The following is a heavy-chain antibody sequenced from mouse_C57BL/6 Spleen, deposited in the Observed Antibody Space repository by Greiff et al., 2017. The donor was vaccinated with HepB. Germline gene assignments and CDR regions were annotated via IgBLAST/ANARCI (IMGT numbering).Heavy chain of an antibody. CDR3: ARPELGWYYFDY. Sequence: QVQLQQPGAELVKPGASVKLSCKASGYTFTSYWMHWVKQRPGQGLEWIGMIHPNSGSTNYNEKFKSKATLTVDKSSSTAYMQLSSLTSEDSAVYYCARPELGWYYFDYWGQGTTLTVSS. V-gene: IGHV1-64*01. CDR2: IHPNSGST. D-gene: IGHD4-1*01. J-gene: IGHJ2*01. CDR1: GYTFTSYW.